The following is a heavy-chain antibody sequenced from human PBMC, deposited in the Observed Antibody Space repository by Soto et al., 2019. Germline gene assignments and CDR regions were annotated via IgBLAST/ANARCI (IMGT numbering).Heavy chain of an antibody. J-gene: IGHJ3*01. D-gene: IGHD3-3*01. V-gene: IGHV3-9*01. CDR3: VKDGPTAIFGLVYDGVNV. CDR1: GFSFDDYP. Sequence: EVQLVESGGDLVQPGRSLRLSCAASGFSFDDYPMHWVRQAPGKGLEWVSGISWNSENIGYADSVKGRFTISRDNAKKPLYRQMSGLRAEDKALYFCVKDGPTAIFGLVYDGVNVWGGGTMVTVSS. CDR2: ISWNSENI.